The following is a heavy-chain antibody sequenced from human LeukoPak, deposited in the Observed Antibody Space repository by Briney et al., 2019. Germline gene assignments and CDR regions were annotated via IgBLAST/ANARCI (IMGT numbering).Heavy chain of an antibody. J-gene: IGHJ5*02. D-gene: IGHD5-18*01. CDR1: GGSISSSSYY. CDR3: GRGPRRGYSYAMGGWFDP. V-gene: IGHV4-39*07. CDR2: IYYSGST. Sequence: SETLSLTCTVSGGSISSSSYYWGWIRQPPGKGLEWIGSIYYSGSTYYNPSLKSRVTISVDTSKNQFSLKLSSVTAADTAVYYCGRGPRRGYSYAMGGWFDPWGQGTLVTVSS.